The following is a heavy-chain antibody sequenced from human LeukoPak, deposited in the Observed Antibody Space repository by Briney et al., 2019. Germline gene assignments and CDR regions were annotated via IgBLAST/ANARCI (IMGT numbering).Heavy chain of an antibody. J-gene: IGHJ4*02. CDR2: FSGSGGST. Sequence: GGSLRLSCAASGFTFSSYAMSWVRQAPGKGLECISGFSGSGGSTYYADSVKGRFTISRDNAKNSLYLQMNSLRAEDTAVYYCARLLYYSDSSPFYYWGQGTLVTVSS. V-gene: IGHV3-23*01. D-gene: IGHD3-22*01. CDR3: ARLLYYSDSSPFYY. CDR1: GFTFSSYA.